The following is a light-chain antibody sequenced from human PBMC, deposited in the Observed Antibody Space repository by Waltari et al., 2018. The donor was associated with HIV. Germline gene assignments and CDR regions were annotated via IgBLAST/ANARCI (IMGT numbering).Light chain of an antibody. V-gene: IGLV2-14*01. Sequence: QSAQTHTAPVSRPPGQSTPISCTGTRSDVAGYNSLPWYQQHPGKAPKLMIYDVSNRPSGVSSRFSASKSGNTASLTISVLQAEDEADYYCSSYTSSSTRFFGTGTKVTVL. CDR3: SSYTSSSTRF. CDR1: RSDVAGYNS. CDR2: DVS. J-gene: IGLJ1*01.